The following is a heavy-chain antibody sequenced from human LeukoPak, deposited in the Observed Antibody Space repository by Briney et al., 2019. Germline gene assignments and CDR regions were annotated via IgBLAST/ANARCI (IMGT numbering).Heavy chain of an antibody. J-gene: IGHJ4*02. V-gene: IGHV3-21*01. CDR1: GFDFTSYV. CDR2: ITAGSSYI. CDR3: ARVGVPATNTPAFDY. D-gene: IGHD2-15*01. Sequence: PGGSLRLSCEVSGFDFTSYVMTWVRQAPGKGLEWVSSITAGSSYIDYTPSVEGRFTISRDNSKNSLFLHMNSLRAEDTALYYCARVGVPATNTPAFDYWGQGTLVTVSS.